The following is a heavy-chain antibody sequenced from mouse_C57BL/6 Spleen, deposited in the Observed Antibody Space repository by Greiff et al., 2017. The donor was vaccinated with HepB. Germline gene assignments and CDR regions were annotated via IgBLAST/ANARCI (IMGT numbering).Heavy chain of an antibody. V-gene: IGHV1-22*01. CDR3: AREDYDYDSYYFDY. J-gene: IGHJ2*01. D-gene: IGHD2-4*01. Sequence: DVKLQESGPELVKPGASVKMSCKASGYTFTDYNMHWVKQSHGKSLEWIGYINPNNGGTSYNQKFKGKATLTVNKSSSTAYMELRSLTSEDSAVYYCAREDYDYDSYYFDYWGQGTTLTVSS. CDR2: INPNNGGT. CDR1: GYTFTDYN.